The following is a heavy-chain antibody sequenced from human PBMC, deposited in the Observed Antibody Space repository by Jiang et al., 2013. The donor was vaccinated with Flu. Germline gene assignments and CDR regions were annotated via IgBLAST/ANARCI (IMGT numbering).Heavy chain of an antibody. Sequence: FSSYAISWVRQAPGQGLEWMGRSIPILGIANYAQKFQGRVTITADKSTSTAYMELSSLRSEDTAVYYCAGVSRDGYNFDYWGQGTLVTVSS. J-gene: IGHJ4*02. CDR3: AGVSRDGYNFDY. CDR1: FSSYA. CDR2: SIPILGIA. D-gene: IGHD5-24*01. V-gene: IGHV1-69*04.